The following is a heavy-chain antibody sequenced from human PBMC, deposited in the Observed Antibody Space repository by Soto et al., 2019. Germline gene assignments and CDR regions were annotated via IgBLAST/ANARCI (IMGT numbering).Heavy chain of an antibody. D-gene: IGHD5-18*01. J-gene: IGHJ3*01. CDR3: VTRYSAVGHLDAVDV. V-gene: IGHV3-30*03. CDR2: ISYDGDEK. CDR1: GFSLKNYG. Sequence: QFQLVESGGGVVQPGRSLRLSCAASGFSLKNYGVHWVRQPPGKGLEWVALISYDGDEKYYADSVKGRFSLSRDISTNTLYVQLSSLRFEDTDGYYCVTRYSAVGHLDAVDVWGHWTVVTVSS.